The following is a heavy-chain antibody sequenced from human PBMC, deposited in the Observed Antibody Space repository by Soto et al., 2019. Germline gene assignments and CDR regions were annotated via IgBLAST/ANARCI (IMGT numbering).Heavy chain of an antibody. Sequence: PSEPLSLTCTVSGGSISSGGYYWSRIRQHPGKGLEWIGYIYYSGSTYYNPSLKSRVTISVDTSKNQFSLKLSSVTAADTAVYYCARKYYDSSGYYPGGYWFDPWGQGTLVTVSS. J-gene: IGHJ5*02. CDR1: GGSISSGGYY. CDR2: IYYSGST. V-gene: IGHV4-31*03. D-gene: IGHD3-22*01. CDR3: ARKYYDSSGYYPGGYWFDP.